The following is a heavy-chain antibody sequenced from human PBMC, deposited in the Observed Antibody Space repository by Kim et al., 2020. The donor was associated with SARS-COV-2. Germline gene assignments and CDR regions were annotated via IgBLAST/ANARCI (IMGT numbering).Heavy chain of an antibody. J-gene: IGHJ4*02. CDR1: GYTFTGYY. V-gene: IGHV1-2*02. CDR3: ARAFTVTTSPFDY. D-gene: IGHD4-17*01. CDR2: INPNSGGT. Sequence: ASVKVSCKASGYTFTGYYMHWVRQAPGQGLEWMGWINPNSGGTNYAQKFQGRVTMTRDTSISTAYMELSRLRSDDTAVYYCARAFTVTTSPFDYWGQGTLVTVSS.